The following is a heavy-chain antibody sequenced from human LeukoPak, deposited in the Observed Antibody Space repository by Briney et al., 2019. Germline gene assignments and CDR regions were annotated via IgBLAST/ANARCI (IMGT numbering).Heavy chain of an antibody. CDR1: GYTFTSYG. CDR3: AREREAGYSNAPAYYFDY. J-gene: IGHJ4*02. CDR2: ISGYNGNT. V-gene: IGHV1-18*01. D-gene: IGHD6-13*01. Sequence: ASVKVSCKASGYTFTSYGISWVRQAPGQGLEWMGWISGYNGNTNYAQNLQGRVTMTTDTSTSTVYMELRSLRSDDTAAYYCAREREAGYSNAPAYYFDYWGQGTLVTVSS.